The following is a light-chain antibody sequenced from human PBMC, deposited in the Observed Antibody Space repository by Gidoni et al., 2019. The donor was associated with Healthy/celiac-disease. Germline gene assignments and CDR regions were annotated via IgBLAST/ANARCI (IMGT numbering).Light chain of an antibody. V-gene: IGLV2-8*01. CDR2: EVS. Sequence: QSALTQPPSASGSPGQSVTISCTGTSSDVGGYNYVSWYQQHPGKAPKLMLYEVSKRPSGVPDRFPGSKSGNTASLTVSGLQAEDEADYYCSSYAGSNIVVFGGGTKLTVL. CDR3: SSYAGSNIVV. J-gene: IGLJ2*01. CDR1: SSDVGGYNY.